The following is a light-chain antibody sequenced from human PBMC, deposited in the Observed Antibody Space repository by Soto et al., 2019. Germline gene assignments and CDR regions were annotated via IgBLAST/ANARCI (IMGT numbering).Light chain of an antibody. CDR2: EVN. CDR3: SSYTRQSTYV. V-gene: IGLV2-14*03. Sequence: QSVLTQPASVSGSPGQSITISCTGTSSDVGGYKYVSWFQQYPGKVPKLIIYEVNDRPSGVSNRFSVSKSGNTASLTISGLQAEDEADYYCSSYTRQSTYVFGTGTKLTVL. CDR1: SSDVGGYKY. J-gene: IGLJ1*01.